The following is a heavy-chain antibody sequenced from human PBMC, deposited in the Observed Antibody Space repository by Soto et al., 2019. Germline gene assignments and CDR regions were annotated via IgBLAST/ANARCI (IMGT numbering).Heavy chain of an antibody. CDR2: ISYDGSNK. CDR3: ARATAESDIVLMVYAAEY. V-gene: IGHV3-30-3*01. J-gene: IGHJ4*02. CDR1: VFTFSSYA. Sequence: PGGSLRLSCASSVFTFSSYAMHCVRHSPGKWLEWVAVISYDGSNKYYADSVKGRFTISRDNSKNTLYLQMNSLRAEDTAVYYCARATAESDIVLMVYAAEYWGQGTLVSVSS. D-gene: IGHD2-8*01.